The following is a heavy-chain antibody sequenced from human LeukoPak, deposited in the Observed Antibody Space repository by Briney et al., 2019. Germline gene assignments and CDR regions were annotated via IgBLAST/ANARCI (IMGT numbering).Heavy chain of an antibody. J-gene: IGHJ4*02. CDR2: ISGSGGST. Sequence: GGSLRLSCAASGFTFSNAWMSWVRQAPGKGLEWVSAISGSGGSTYYADSVKGRFTISRDNSKNTLYLQMNSLRAEDTAVYYCAKDVSPTMVRGVIIAFDYWGQGTLVTVSS. D-gene: IGHD3-10*01. V-gene: IGHV3-23*01. CDR1: GFTFSNAW. CDR3: AKDVSPTMVRGVIIAFDY.